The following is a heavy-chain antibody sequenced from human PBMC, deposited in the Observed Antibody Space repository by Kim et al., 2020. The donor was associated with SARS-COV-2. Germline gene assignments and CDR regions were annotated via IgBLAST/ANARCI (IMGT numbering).Heavy chain of an antibody. CDR3: ARDGGGSEGAFDI. V-gene: IGHV3-30-3*01. CDR1: GFTFSSYA. J-gene: IGHJ3*02. CDR2: ISYDGSNK. D-gene: IGHD1-26*01. Sequence: GGSLRLSCAASGFTFSSYAMHWVRQAPGKGLEWVAVISYDGSNKYYADSVKGRFTISRDNSKNTLYLQMNSLRAEDTAVYYCARDGGGSEGAFDIWGQGTMVTVSS.